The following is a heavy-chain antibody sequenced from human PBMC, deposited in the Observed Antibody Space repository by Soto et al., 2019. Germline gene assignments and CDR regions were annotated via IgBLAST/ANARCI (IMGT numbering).Heavy chain of an antibody. CDR3: ARERGGCGGDCYSVGYYYGMDV. CDR1: GFTFSSYS. D-gene: IGHD2-21*02. J-gene: IGHJ6*02. V-gene: IGHV3-48*02. Sequence: EVQLVESGGGLVQPGGSLRLSCAASGFTFSSYSMNWVRQAPGKGLEWVSYISSSSSTIYYADSVKGRFTISRDNAKNSLYLQMNSLRDEDTAVYYCARERGGCGGDCYSVGYYYGMDVWGQGTTVTVSS. CDR2: ISSSSSTI.